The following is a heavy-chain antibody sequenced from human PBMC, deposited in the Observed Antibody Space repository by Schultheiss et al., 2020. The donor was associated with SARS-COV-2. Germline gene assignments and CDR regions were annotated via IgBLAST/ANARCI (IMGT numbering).Heavy chain of an antibody. D-gene: IGHD3-10*01. V-gene: IGHV4-34*01. CDR2: INHSGST. Sequence: SQTLSLTCAVYGGSFSGYYWSWIRQPPGKGLEWIGEINHSGSTNYNPSLKSRVTISVDTSKNQFSLKLSSVTAADTAVYYCAREGYGSGSYYNHRAFDIWGQGTMVTVSS. CDR3: AREGYGSGSYYNHRAFDI. CDR1: GGSFSGYY. J-gene: IGHJ3*02.